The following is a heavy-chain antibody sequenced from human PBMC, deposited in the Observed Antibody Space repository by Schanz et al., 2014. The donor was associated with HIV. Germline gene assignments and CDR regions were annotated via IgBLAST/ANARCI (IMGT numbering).Heavy chain of an antibody. CDR2: IWYDGRNK. Sequence: QVQLVESGGGVVQPGRSLRLSCSASAFTFSNYDIHWVRQAPGKGLEWVAVIWYDGRNKYYTDSVKGRFTISRDNSKTPVXLQMNSLRVEDSAVYFCARHRWKHLGEGGDGMDVWGQGTTVTVSS. CDR3: ARHRWKHLGEGGDGMDV. CDR1: AFTFSNYD. V-gene: IGHV3-33*01. J-gene: IGHJ6*02. D-gene: IGHD1-26*01.